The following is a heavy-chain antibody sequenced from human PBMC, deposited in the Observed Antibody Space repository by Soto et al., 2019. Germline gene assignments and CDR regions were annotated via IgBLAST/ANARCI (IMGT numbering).Heavy chain of an antibody. CDR3: ARGARIQAARRRYYGMDV. Sequence: QVQLQQWGAGLLKPSETLSLTCAVYGGSFSGYYWSWIRQPPGKGLEWIGEINHSGSTNYNPSLKSRVTISVDTSKNQFSRKLSSVTAADTAVYYCARGARIQAARRRYYGMDVWGQGTTVTVSS. J-gene: IGHJ6*02. CDR2: INHSGST. D-gene: IGHD6-6*01. CDR1: GGSFSGYY. V-gene: IGHV4-34*01.